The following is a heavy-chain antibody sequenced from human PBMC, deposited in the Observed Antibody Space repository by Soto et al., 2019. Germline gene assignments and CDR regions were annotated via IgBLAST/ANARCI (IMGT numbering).Heavy chain of an antibody. Sequence: SVKVSCKASGNTFSSYVISWVRQAPGQGLEWMGGIIPIFGTANYAQKFQGRVTITADESTSTAYMELSSLRSEDTAVYYCARPLRVGRVYFSMVVWGQGTTVTVSS. CDR3: ARPLRVGRVYFSMVV. J-gene: IGHJ6*02. D-gene: IGHD3-16*01. V-gene: IGHV1-69*13. CDR2: IIPIFGTA. CDR1: GNTFSSYV.